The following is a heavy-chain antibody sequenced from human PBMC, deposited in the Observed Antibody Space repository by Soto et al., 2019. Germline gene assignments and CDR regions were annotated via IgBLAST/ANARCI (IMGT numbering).Heavy chain of an antibody. J-gene: IGHJ4*02. Sequence: GASVKVSCKASGYTFTSYAMHWVRQAPGQRLEWMGWINAGNGNTKYSQKFQGRVTITRDTSASTAYMELSSLRSEDTAVYYCARAPKYDSSGYPPSVYFDYWGQGTLVTVSS. CDR2: INAGNGNT. CDR1: GYTFTSYA. D-gene: IGHD3-22*01. V-gene: IGHV1-3*01. CDR3: ARAPKYDSSGYPPSVYFDY.